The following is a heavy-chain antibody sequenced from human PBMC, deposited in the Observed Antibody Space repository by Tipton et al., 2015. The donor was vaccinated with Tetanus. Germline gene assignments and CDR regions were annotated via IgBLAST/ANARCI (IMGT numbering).Heavy chain of an antibody. CDR1: GGSFSGYY. Sequence: TLSLTCAVYGGSFSGYYWSWIRQPPGKGLEWIGEINHRGSTNYNPSLKSRVTISVDTSKNQISLKLSSATAADTAVYYCARGSTVVQNFDYWGQGTLVTVSS. V-gene: IGHV4-34*01. J-gene: IGHJ4*02. D-gene: IGHD4-23*01. CDR2: INHRGST. CDR3: ARGSTVVQNFDY.